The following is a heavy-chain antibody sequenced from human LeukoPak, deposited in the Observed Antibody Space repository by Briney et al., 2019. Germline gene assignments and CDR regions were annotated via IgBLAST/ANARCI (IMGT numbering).Heavy chain of an antibody. CDR1: GYTFTSYA. Sequence: GASVKVSCKASGYTFTSYAMHWVRQAPGQRLEWMGWINAGNGNTKYSQKFQGRVTITRDTSASTAYMELSSLRSEDTAVYYCARAGRSVWFGELSGPYWYFDLWGRGTLVTVSS. CDR3: ARAGRSVWFGELSGPYWYFDL. J-gene: IGHJ2*01. CDR2: INAGNGNT. V-gene: IGHV1-3*01. D-gene: IGHD3-10*01.